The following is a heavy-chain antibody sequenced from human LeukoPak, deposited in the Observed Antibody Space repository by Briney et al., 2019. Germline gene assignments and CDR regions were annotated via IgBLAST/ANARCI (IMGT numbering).Heavy chain of an antibody. D-gene: IGHD6-6*01. CDR3: ARPRRVGIAARTANWFDP. CDR1: GDTFRKSA. CDR2: INTNSGGT. V-gene: IGHV1-2*02. Sequence: ASVKVSCKASGDTFRKSAITWVRQAPGQGLEWMGWINTNSGGTNYAQKFQGRVTMTRDTSISTAYMELSRLRSDDTAVYYCARPRRVGIAARTANWFDPWGQGTLVTVSS. J-gene: IGHJ5*02.